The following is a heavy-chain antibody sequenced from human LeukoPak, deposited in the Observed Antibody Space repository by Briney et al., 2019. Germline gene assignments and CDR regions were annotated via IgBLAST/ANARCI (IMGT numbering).Heavy chain of an antibody. CDR3: ARGFGFDRGSYFDY. J-gene: IGHJ4*02. CDR1: GGSFSGYY. Sequence: SETLSLTCAVYGGSFSGYYWSWIRQPPGKGLEWIGEINHSGSTNYNPSLKSRVTISVDTSKNQFSLKLCSVTAADTAVYYCARGFGFDRGSYFDYWGQGTLVTVSS. V-gene: IGHV4-34*01. CDR2: INHSGST. D-gene: IGHD1-26*01.